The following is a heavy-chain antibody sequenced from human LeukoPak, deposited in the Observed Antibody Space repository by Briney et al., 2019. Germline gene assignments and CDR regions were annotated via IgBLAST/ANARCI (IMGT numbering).Heavy chain of an antibody. CDR1: GGSFSGYY. D-gene: IGHD2-2*02. J-gene: IGHJ6*03. Sequence: SETLSLTRAVYGGSFSGYYWSWIRQPPGKGLEWIGEINHSGSTNYNPSLKSRVTISVDTSKNQFSLKLSSVTAADTAVYYCARGRSRYCSSTSCYTADYYYYYMDVWGKGTTVTVSS. CDR3: ARGRSRYCSSTSCYTADYYYYYMDV. CDR2: INHSGST. V-gene: IGHV4-34*01.